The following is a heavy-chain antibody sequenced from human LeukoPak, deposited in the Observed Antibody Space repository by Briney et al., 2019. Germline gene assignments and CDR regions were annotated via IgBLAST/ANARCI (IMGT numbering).Heavy chain of an antibody. J-gene: IGHJ4*02. V-gene: IGHV3-21*01. D-gene: IGHD1-26*01. Sequence: GGSLRLSCAASGFTFSSYSMNWVRQAPGKGLEWVSSISRSSSYIYYADSVKGRFTISRDNAKNSLYLQMNSLRAEDTAVYYCARVGLSGSYPFDYWGQGTLVTVSS. CDR2: ISRSSSYI. CDR1: GFTFSSYS. CDR3: ARVGLSGSYPFDY.